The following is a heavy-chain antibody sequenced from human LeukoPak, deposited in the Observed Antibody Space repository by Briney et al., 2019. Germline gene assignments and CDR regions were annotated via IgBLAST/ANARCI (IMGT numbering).Heavy chain of an antibody. V-gene: IGHV3-30-3*01. CDR2: ISYDGSNK. J-gene: IGHJ4*02. CDR1: GFTFSSYA. CDR3: AREKPKNDLAFDY. D-gene: IGHD1-1*01. Sequence: GRSLRLSCAASGFTFSSYAMHWVRQAPGKGLEWVAVISYDGSNKYYADSVKGRFTISRDNSKNTLYLQMNSLRAEDTAVYCCAREKPKNDLAFDYWGQGTLVTVSS.